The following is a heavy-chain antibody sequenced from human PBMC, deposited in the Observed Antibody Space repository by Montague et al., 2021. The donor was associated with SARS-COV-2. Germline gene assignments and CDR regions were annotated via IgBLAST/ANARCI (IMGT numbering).Heavy chain of an antibody. CDR3: ARQRGSSSWYDGGHWFDP. V-gene: IGHV4-39*01. J-gene: IGHJ5*02. CDR1: SGSISSSTYF. Sequence: SETLSLTCTVSSGSISSSTYFWGWIRQPPGKGLEWIGSIYYSGSTYYNPSLKSRITISVDTSNNQFSLKLSSVTAADTAVYYCARQRGSSSWYDGGHWFDPWGQGTLVTVSS. D-gene: IGHD6-13*01. CDR2: IYYSGST.